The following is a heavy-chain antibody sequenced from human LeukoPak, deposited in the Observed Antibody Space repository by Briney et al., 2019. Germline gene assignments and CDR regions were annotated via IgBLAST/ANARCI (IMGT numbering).Heavy chain of an antibody. Sequence: GGSLRLSCVASGFAVSRDTMSWVRQAPGKGLEWASSMSGNVGSTYYADSVRGRFSIPRDSAKNTLYLQMNSLRAEDTAVYYCARGARYYYDSSGYYFLNYWGQGTLVTVSS. CDR2: MSGNVGST. CDR3: ARGARYYYDSSGYYFLNY. CDR1: GFAVSRDT. J-gene: IGHJ4*02. V-gene: IGHV3-23*01. D-gene: IGHD3-22*01.